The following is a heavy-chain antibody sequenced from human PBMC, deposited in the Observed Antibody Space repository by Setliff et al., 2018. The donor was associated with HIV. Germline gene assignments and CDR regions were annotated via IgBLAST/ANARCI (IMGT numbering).Heavy chain of an antibody. D-gene: IGHD4-17*01. Sequence: PSETLSLTCTVSGGSIIDSRYFWGWIRQPPGKGLEWIGSVYYTGSTNYNPSLKSRLTISVDTSKNQFSLKLRSVTAADTAVYYCARDPPGYGDSNDYWGQGTLVTVSS. V-gene: IGHV4-39*07. J-gene: IGHJ4*02. CDR2: VYYTGST. CDR3: ARDPPGYGDSNDY. CDR1: GGSIIDSRYF.